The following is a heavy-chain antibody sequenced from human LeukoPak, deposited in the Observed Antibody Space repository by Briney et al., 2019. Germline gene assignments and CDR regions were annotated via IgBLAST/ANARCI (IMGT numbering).Heavy chain of an antibody. CDR1: GDSVTGYY. V-gene: IGHV4-59*02. Sequence: SETLSLTCTVFGDSVTGYYLNWVRQPPGKGLEWIGHIYKIGTTTYTPSLKSRLTISADTSKNQFSLKLRSVTAADTAVYYCVIGVGWQPDYWGQGALVTVSS. J-gene: IGHJ4*02. CDR2: IYKIGTT. CDR3: VIGVGWQPDY. D-gene: IGHD2-15*01.